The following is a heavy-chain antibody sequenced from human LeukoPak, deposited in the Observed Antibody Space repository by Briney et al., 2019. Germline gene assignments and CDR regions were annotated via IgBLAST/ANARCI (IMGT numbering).Heavy chain of an antibody. CDR3: ARDSGWFRFDY. CDR1: GFTFSSYW. Sequence: GGSLRLSCAASGFTFSSYWMTWVRQAPGKGLEWMANIKEDGGEKYYVDSVKGRFTISRDNAKNSLYLQMNSMRAEDTAVYYCARDSGWFRFDYWGQGTLATVSS. CDR2: IKEDGGEK. J-gene: IGHJ4*02. V-gene: IGHV3-7*03. D-gene: IGHD6-13*01.